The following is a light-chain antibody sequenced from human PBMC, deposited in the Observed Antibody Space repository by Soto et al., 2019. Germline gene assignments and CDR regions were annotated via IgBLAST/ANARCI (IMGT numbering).Light chain of an antibody. CDR2: GAS. V-gene: IGKV3D-15*01. CDR3: QQYNNWPPYS. CDR1: QSVSSN. Sequence: EIVMTQSPATLSVSPGEGATLSCRASQSVSSNLAWYQQKPGQAPRLLILGASTRATGIPARFSGSGSGTEFNLTISSLQYEDFAVYYCQQYNNWPPYSFGQGTKLEIK. J-gene: IGKJ2*03.